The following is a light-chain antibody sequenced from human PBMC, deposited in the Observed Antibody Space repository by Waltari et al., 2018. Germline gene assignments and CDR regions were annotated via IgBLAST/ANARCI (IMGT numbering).Light chain of an antibody. CDR2: VNSDGSH. CDR1: RAHSNSA. V-gene: IGLV4-69*01. CDR3: QTGCFGVWV. J-gene: IGLJ3*02. Sequence: HLLLTHSPSASASLGAAVKLTCTVRRAHSNSAITWHNQHPQRGPRYSMKVNSDGSHIKGDGIPDRFSGSSSGAERDLIICCLQAEYVADYYGQTGCFGVWVLGGGTRLTVL.